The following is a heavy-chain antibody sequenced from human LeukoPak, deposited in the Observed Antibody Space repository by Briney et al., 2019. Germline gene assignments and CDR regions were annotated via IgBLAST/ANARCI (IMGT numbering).Heavy chain of an antibody. CDR3: GKSSSGWSIDY. D-gene: IGHD6-19*01. V-gene: IGHV3-30*02. J-gene: IGHJ4*02. CDR2: IRDNGSNK. CDR1: GFTSSNYT. Sequence: AGGSLRLSCAASGFTSSNYTMNWVRQAPGKGLEWVTFIRDNGSNKYYADSVKGRFTISRDNSKNTLYLQVNSLRVDDTAVYYCGKSSSGWSIDYWGQGTLVTVSS.